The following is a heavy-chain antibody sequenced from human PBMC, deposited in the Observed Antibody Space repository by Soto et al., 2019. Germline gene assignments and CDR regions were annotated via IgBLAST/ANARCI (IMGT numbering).Heavy chain of an antibody. V-gene: IGHV1-18*01. CDR2: VGTANANT. CDR3: ARERNTDPTAYYAFAY. J-gene: IGHJ4*02. D-gene: IGHD3-9*01. CDR1: GYTFTAYG. Sequence: QVQLLQSGPEVTMPGASVKVSCKTSGYTFTAYGLAWLRRAPGQRPEWLGWVGTANANTNYAEKFQGRVTMTSDRSTTTTYMELRSLSSDDTAVYYSARERNTDPTAYYAFAYWGQGTLVTVSS.